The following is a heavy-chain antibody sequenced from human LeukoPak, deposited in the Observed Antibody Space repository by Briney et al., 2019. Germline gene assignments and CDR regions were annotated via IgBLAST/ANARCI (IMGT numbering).Heavy chain of an antibody. CDR3: ARRGWYFDL. Sequence: PSETLSLTCTVSGGSISSSSYYWGWIRQPPGKGLEWIGSIYYSGSTYYNPSLKSRVTISVDTSKNQFSLKLSSVTAADTAVYYCARRGWYFDLWGRGTLVTVSS. CDR2: IYYSGST. V-gene: IGHV4-39*01. J-gene: IGHJ2*01. CDR1: GGSISSSSYY.